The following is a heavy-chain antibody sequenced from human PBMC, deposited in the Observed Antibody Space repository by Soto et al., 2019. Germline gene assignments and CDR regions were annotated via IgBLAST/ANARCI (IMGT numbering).Heavy chain of an antibody. CDR3: AKAFYCSSTSCYID. J-gene: IGHJ4*02. Sequence: GSLRLSCAASGFTFSSYAMSWVRQAPGKGLEWVSAISGSGGSTYYADSVKGRFTISRDNSKNTLYLQMNSLRAEDTAVYYCAKAFYCSSTSCYIDWGRGTLVTVSS. D-gene: IGHD2-2*02. CDR2: ISGSGGST. CDR1: GFTFSSYA. V-gene: IGHV3-23*01.